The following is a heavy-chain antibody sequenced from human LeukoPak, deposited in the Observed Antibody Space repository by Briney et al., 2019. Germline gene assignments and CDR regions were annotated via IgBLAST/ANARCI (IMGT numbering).Heavy chain of an antibody. Sequence: ASVKVSCKASGGTFTSYAISWVRQAPGQGLECMGGIIPIFGTANYAQKFQGRVTITADESTSTAYMELRSLRSEDTAVYYCARVTSLLVMDVWGKGTTVTVSS. D-gene: IGHD6-6*01. CDR2: IIPIFGTA. V-gene: IGHV1-69*13. CDR1: GGTFTSYA. J-gene: IGHJ6*03. CDR3: ARVTSLLVMDV.